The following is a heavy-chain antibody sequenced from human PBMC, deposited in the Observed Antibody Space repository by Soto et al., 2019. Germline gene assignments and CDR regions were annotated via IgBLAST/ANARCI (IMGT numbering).Heavy chain of an antibody. J-gene: IGHJ4*02. D-gene: IGHD5-12*01. CDR2: NYHRGTT. CDR3: VREAYIGYGHAIDH. V-gene: IGHV4-59*01. CDR1: GVTISTYY. Sequence: SETLSLTCAVSGVTISTYYWSRIRQPPGKGLEWIGYNYHRGTTNYNPSLKSRVTISVDTSKNQFSLRLTSVTAADTAIYYCVREAYIGYGHAIDHWGQGPLVTVSS.